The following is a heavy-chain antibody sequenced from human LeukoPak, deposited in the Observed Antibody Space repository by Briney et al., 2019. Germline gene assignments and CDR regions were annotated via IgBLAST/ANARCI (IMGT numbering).Heavy chain of an antibody. D-gene: IGHD6-13*01. CDR1: GFTFSSYG. CDR2: ISYDGSNK. V-gene: IGHV3-30*18. Sequence: AGRSLRLSCVASGFTFSSYGMYWVRQAPGKGLEWVAVISYDGSNKYYADSVKGRFTISRDNSKNTLYLQMNSLRAEDTAVYYCAKDPGIAAAGTYFDYWGQGTLVTVSS. J-gene: IGHJ4*02. CDR3: AKDPGIAAAGTYFDY.